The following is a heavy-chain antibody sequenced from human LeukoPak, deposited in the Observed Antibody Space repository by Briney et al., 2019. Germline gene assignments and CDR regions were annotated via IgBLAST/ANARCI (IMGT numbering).Heavy chain of an antibody. CDR2: ISYDGSKT. CDR1: GFTFSHYA. CDR3: ARVAPSDTSGNYHTYWYFDL. V-gene: IGHV3-30*04. Sequence: PGRSLRLSCAASGFTFSHYAMNWVRQAPGKGLDWVAVISYDGSKTYYADSVKGRFTVSRDNSKHTLYLQMDSLRAEDTAVFYCARVAPSDTSGNYHTYWYFDLWGRGSLVTVS. J-gene: IGHJ2*01. D-gene: IGHD3-22*01.